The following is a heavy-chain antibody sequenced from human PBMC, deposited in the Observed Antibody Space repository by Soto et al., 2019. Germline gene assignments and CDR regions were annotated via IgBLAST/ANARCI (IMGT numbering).Heavy chain of an antibody. D-gene: IGHD3-10*01. Sequence: GGSLRLSCAASGFTFSSYEMNWVRQAPGKGLEWVSYISSSGSTIYYADSVKGRFTISRDNAKNSLYLQMNSLRAEDTAVYYCARIDTYYGSGSFHLFDYWGQGTLVTVSS. V-gene: IGHV3-48*03. J-gene: IGHJ4*02. CDR3: ARIDTYYGSGSFHLFDY. CDR2: ISSSGSTI. CDR1: GFTFSSYE.